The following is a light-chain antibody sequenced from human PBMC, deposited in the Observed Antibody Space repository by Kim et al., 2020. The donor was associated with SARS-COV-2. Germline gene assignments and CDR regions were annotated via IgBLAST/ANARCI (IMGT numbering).Light chain of an antibody. V-gene: IGLV1-40*01. CDR1: STNIVAGYD. CDR2: SNG. Sequence: KVVVFCIGSSTNIVAGYDVHWYQQLPTTAPKLLIYSNGNRPSGVPDRFSGSKSGTSASLAITGLQAEDEADYYCQSYDSSLSGYVFGSGTKVTVL. J-gene: IGLJ1*01. CDR3: QSYDSSLSGYV.